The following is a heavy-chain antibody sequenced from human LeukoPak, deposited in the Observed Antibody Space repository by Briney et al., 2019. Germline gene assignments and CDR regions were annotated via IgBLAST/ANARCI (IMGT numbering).Heavy chain of an antibody. V-gene: IGHV3-33*06. CDR2: IWDDGSIK. D-gene: IGHD4-17*01. CDR3: AKDGGGDYESYFDY. J-gene: IGHJ4*02. CDR1: GFTPTSDG. Sequence: GGSLRLSCAASGFTPTSDGMHSGRQAPGQGLGWLAVIWDDGSIKYYTDSVKGRFTISRDNSKNTLYLQMNSLRAEDTAVYYCAKDGGGDYESYFDYWGQGTLVTVSS.